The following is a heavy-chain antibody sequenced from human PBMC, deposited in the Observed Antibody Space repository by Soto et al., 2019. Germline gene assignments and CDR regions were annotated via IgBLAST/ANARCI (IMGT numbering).Heavy chain of an antibody. J-gene: IGHJ3*02. CDR2: IKSKADGEKT. V-gene: IGHV3-15*01. D-gene: IGHD1-1*01. CDR1: GFTFSNAG. CDR3: SALGPTTGTNRGAFDI. Sequence: GGSLRLSCAASGFTFSNAGMSWVRQAPGKGLEWVGRIKSKADGEKTDYGAPVKGLFTISRDDSKNSLYLQMNSMKTEDTALCYCSALGPTTGTNRGAFDIWVLGTMVTVSS.